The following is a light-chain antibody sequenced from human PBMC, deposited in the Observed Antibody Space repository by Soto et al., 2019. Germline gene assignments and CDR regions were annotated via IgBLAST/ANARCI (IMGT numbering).Light chain of an antibody. CDR1: SSDVGGNKY. J-gene: IGLJ1*01. CDR2: DVS. V-gene: IGLV2-14*03. CDR3: SAFTGTSYV. Sequence: QSALTQPASVSGSPGQSITISCTGTSSDVGGNKYVSWYQQYPGKAPKLMICDVSNRPSGVSNRFSGSKSGNTASLTISGLQAEDEADYYCSAFTGTSYVFGTGTKLTV.